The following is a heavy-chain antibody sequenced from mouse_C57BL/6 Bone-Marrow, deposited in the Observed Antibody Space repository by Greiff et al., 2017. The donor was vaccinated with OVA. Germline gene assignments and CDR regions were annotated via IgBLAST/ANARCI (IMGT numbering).Heavy chain of an antibody. CDR3: ARGVTTVVAGDYFDY. CDR2: ISSGSSTI. D-gene: IGHD1-1*01. Sequence: EVKLMESGGGLVKPGGSLKLSCAASGFTFSDYGMHWVRQAPEKGLEWVAYISSGSSTIYYADTVKGRFTISRDNAKNTLFLQMTGLRSEDTAMYYCARGVTTVVAGDYFDYWGQGTTLTVSS. V-gene: IGHV5-17*01. CDR1: GFTFSDYG. J-gene: IGHJ2*01.